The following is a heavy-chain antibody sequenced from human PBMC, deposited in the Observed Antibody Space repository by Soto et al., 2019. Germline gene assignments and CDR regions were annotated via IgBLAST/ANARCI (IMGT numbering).Heavy chain of an antibody. V-gene: IGHV4-39*01. D-gene: IGHD1-20*01. CDR2: IYYSGST. CDR3: ARRGISYYYYMDV. CDR1: GGSISSSSYY. Sequence: SETLSLTCTVSGGSISSSSYYWGWIRQPPGKGLEWIGSIYYSGSTYYNPSLKSRVTISVDTSKNQFSLKLSSVTAADTAVYYCARRGISYYYYMDVWGKGTTVTVSS. J-gene: IGHJ6*03.